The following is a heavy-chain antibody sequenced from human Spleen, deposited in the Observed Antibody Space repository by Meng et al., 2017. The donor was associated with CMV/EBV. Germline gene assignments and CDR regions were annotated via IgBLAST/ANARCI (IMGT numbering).Heavy chain of an antibody. J-gene: IGHJ4*02. CDR2: VTGSGGST. CDR3: ARDYDSSGYYFDY. CDR1: GFTFSNYA. V-gene: IGHV3-23*01. D-gene: IGHD3-22*01. Sequence: GGSLRLSCAASGFTFSNYAMSWVRQAPGKGLEWVSAVTGSGGSTYYADSVKGRFTISRDNSKNTLYLQMNSLRVEDTAVYYCARDYDSSGYYFDYWGQGTLVTVSS.